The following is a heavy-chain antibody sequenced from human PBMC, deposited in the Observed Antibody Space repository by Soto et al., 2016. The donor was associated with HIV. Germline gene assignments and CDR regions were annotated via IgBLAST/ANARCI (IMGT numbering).Heavy chain of an antibody. CDR2: IYHSGST. CDR3: ARGIRVGIVTT. CDR1: GYSISSGYY. D-gene: IGHD4-17*01. V-gene: IGHV4-38-2*01. Sequence: QVQLQESGPGLVKPSETLSLTCAVSGYSISSGYYWVWIRQSPGKGLEWIGSIYHSGSTYYNPSLKSRVTISVDTSKNQFSLKLSSVTAADTAVYYCARGIRVGIVTTWGQGTLVTVSX. J-gene: IGHJ4*02.